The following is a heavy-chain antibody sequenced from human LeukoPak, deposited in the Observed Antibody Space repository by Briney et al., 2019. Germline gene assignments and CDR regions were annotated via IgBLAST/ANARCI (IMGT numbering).Heavy chain of an antibody. CDR1: RFTFDEYG. V-gene: IGHV3-20*04. J-gene: IGHJ6*03. CDR3: ARGTKGDYYYMDV. CDR2: INWNGRSI. Sequence: TGGSLRLSCAASRFTFDEYGMSWVRQTAGKGLEWVSGINWNGRSIGYADSVKGRFTISRDNSKNTLYLQMGSLRAEDMAVYYCARGTKGDYYYMDVWGKGTTVTISS.